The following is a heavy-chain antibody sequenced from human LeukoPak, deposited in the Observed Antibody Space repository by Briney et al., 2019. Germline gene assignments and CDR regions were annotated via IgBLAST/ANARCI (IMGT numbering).Heavy chain of an antibody. CDR2: IWYDGSNK. J-gene: IGHJ4*02. Sequence: GRSLRLSCAASGFTFSSYGMHWGRQAPGKGLEWVAVIWYDGSNKYYADSVKGRFTISRDNSKNTLYLQMNSLRAEDTAVYYCARDSSSVVVVSPPDYWGQGTLVTVSS. D-gene: IGHD2-15*01. CDR1: GFTFSSYG. CDR3: ARDSSSVVVVSPPDY. V-gene: IGHV3-33*01.